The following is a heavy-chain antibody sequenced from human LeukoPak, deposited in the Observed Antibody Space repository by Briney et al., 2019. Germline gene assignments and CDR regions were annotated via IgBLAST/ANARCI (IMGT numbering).Heavy chain of an antibody. CDR3: ARDYGGNRYYFDY. CDR1: GYSITSGYY. Sequence: PSETLSLTCTVSGYSITSGYYWGWIRQPPGKGLEWIGSIYYSGSTYYNPSLKSRVTISVDTSKNQFSLKLSSVTAADTAVYYCARDYGGNRYYFDYWGQGTLVTVSS. CDR2: IYYSGST. J-gene: IGHJ4*02. D-gene: IGHD4-23*01. V-gene: IGHV4-38-2*02.